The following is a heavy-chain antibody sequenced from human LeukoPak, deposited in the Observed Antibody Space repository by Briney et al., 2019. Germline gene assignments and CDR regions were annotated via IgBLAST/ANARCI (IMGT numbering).Heavy chain of an antibody. J-gene: IGHJ4*02. V-gene: IGHV4-39*01. CDR3: AMGGNYGIDY. D-gene: IGHD1-26*01. CDR2: IYNSGST. CDR1: SGSVSSTIYY. Sequence: SETLSLTCTVSSGSVSSTIYYWGWIRQPPGKGLEWIGSIYNSGSTYYNPALKSRVTMSVDTSKNQFSLELTSVTAADTAVYYCAMGGNYGIDYWGQGTLITVSS.